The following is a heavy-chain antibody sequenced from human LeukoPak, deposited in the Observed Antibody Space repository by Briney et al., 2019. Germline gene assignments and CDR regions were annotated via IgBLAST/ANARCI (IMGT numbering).Heavy chain of an antibody. CDR1: GYTFTDYS. Sequence: VASVKVSCKTSGYTFTDYSMHWVRQAPGQGLEWMGWINPNSGDTDYAQKFQGRVTMTRDTSISTAYLEVSRLTSDDTAVYFCARDAIAAAGAGAWGQGTLVTVSS. J-gene: IGHJ4*02. CDR2: INPNSGDT. D-gene: IGHD6-13*01. CDR3: ARDAIAAAGAGA. V-gene: IGHV1-2*02.